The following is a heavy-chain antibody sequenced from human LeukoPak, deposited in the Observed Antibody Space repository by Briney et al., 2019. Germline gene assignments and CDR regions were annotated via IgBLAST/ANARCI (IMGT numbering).Heavy chain of an antibody. Sequence: SVKVSCKASGGTFSSYAISWVRQTPGQGLEWMGGIIPIFGTANYAQKFQGRVTITADKSTSTAYMELSSLRSEDTAVYYCARATYYYDSSGYYGYWGQGTLVTVSS. CDR2: IIPIFGTA. J-gene: IGHJ4*02. D-gene: IGHD3-22*01. CDR3: ARATYYYDSSGYYGY. CDR1: GGTFSSYA. V-gene: IGHV1-69*06.